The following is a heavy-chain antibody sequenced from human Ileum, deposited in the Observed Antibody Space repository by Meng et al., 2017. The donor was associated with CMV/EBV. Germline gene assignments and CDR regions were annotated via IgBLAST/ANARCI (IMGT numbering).Heavy chain of an antibody. Sequence: QVHLQQWGAGLLKPSETLTLTCAVYGESFSHYYWTWIRQPPGKGLEWIGEIYRDGTTNYDPSLKNRVSISEDTSKNQFSLKLTSVTAADTAVYYCARSTKADCWEVLTYWGQGTLVTVSS. V-gene: IGHV4-34*01. CDR3: ARSTKADCWEVLTY. J-gene: IGHJ4*02. CDR2: IYRDGTT. CDR1: GESFSHYY. D-gene: IGHD2-21*02.